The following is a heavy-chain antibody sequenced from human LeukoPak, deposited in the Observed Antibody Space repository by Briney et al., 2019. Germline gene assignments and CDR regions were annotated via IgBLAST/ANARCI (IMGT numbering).Heavy chain of an antibody. D-gene: IGHD5-18*01. J-gene: IGHJ4*02. CDR2: ISVNGGRT. Sequence: GGTLRLSCAASGFTFSSYGMSWVRQTPGKGLEWVSGISVNGGRTYYADSLKGRFTLSRDSSKNTLYLQVNSLRAEDTAVYYCARMTPMAIAFYFDYWGQGTLVTVSS. CDR1: GFTFSSYG. V-gene: IGHV3-23*01. CDR3: ARMTPMAIAFYFDY.